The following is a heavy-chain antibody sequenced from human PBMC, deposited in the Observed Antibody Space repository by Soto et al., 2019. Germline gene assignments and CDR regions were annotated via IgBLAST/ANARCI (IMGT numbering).Heavy chain of an antibody. CDR1: GYIFAIYY. Sequence: ASLNVSFKTSGYIFAIYYINLFRHSAGRWLEWMGLVNPNNVKTYYAQNFQGRLTMTRDTSISTVYMELSSLTSEDTAVYYCAKDFGGIYNWFDLWGQRPMVTVSS. D-gene: IGHD3-16*01. J-gene: IGHJ5*02. V-gene: IGHV1-8*01. CDR3: AKDFGGIYNWFDL. CDR2: VNPNNVKT.